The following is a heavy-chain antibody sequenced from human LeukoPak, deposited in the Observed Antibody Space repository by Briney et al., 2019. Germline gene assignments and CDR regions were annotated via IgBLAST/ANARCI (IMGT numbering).Heavy chain of an antibody. CDR3: AREAYSSSWYEYHAFDI. J-gene: IGHJ3*02. CDR2: IYTSGST. V-gene: IGHV4-4*07. Sequence: PSETLSLTCTVSGGSISPYYWSWIRQPAGKGLEWIGRIYTSGSTNYNPSLKSRVTMSVDTSKNQFSLKLSSVTAADTAVYYCAREAYSSSWYEYHAFDIWGQGTMVTVSS. D-gene: IGHD6-13*01. CDR1: GGSISPYY.